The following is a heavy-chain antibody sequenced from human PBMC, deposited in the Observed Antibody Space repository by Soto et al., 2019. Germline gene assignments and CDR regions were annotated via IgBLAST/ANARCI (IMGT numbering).Heavy chain of an antibody. J-gene: IGHJ4*02. Sequence: PGGSLRLSCAASGFTFSNYAMSWVRQAPGKGLEWVSAISGSGGSTYYADSVKGRFTISRDNSKNTLYLQMCSLRAEDTAIYYCSKESRTAAGTMGDHWGQGTLVTVS. CDR2: ISGSGGST. D-gene: IGHD6-13*01. CDR3: SKESRTAAGTMGDH. V-gene: IGHV3-23*01. CDR1: GFTFSNYA.